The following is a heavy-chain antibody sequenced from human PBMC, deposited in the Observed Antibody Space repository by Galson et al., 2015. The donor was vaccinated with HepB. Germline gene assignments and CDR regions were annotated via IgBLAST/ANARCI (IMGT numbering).Heavy chain of an antibody. CDR3: ARDVVVVPAATTRPFDY. J-gene: IGHJ4*02. Sequence: SVKVSCKASGYTFTSYGISWVRQAPGQGLEWMGWISAYNGNTNYAQKLQGRVTMTTDTSTSTAYMELRSLRSDDTAVYYRARDVVVVPAATTRPFDYWGQGTLVTVSS. CDR1: GYTFTSYG. CDR2: ISAYNGNT. D-gene: IGHD2-2*01. V-gene: IGHV1-18*01.